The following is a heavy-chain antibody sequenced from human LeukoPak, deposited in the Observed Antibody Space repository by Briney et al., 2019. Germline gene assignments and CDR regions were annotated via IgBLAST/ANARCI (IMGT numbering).Heavy chain of an antibody. CDR1: GGSISSGSYY. Sequence: SETLSLTCTVSGGSISSGSYYWSWIRQPAGKGLEWIGRIYTSGSTNYNPSLKSRATISVDTSKNQFSLKLSSVTAADAAVYYCARANYYGSGSKYFDYWGRGTLVTISS. D-gene: IGHD3-10*01. J-gene: IGHJ4*02. CDR3: ARANYYGSGSKYFDY. V-gene: IGHV4-61*02. CDR2: IYTSGST.